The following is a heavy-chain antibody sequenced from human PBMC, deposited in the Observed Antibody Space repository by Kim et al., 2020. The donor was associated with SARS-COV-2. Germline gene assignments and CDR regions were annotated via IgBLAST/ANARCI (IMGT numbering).Heavy chain of an antibody. CDR1: GYSISSGYY. CDR3: ARVAGRLYYFDY. Sequence: SETLSLTCTVSGYSISSGYYWGWIRQPPGKGLEWIGSIYHSGSTYYNPSLKSRVTISVDTSKNQFSLKLSSVTAADTAVYYCARVAGRLYYFDYWGQGTLVTVSS. CDR2: IYHSGST. V-gene: IGHV4-38-2*02. J-gene: IGHJ4*02.